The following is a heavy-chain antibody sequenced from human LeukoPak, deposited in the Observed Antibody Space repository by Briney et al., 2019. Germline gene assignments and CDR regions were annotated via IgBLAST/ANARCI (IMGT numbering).Heavy chain of an antibody. Sequence: MTSETLSLTCTVSGGSISISSHYWVWIRQTPGEGLEWIGNIYNNGRSTNYNPSLKSRVTISLDTAKNVFSLKLSSVTAADTAVYYCAREGIVVVPAAMGGFHNSIYYYYYYMDVWGKGTTVTVSS. CDR1: GGSISISSHY. CDR2: IYNNGRST. V-gene: IGHV4-39*02. D-gene: IGHD2-2*01. CDR3: AREGIVVVPAAMGGFHNSIYYYYYYMDV. J-gene: IGHJ6*03.